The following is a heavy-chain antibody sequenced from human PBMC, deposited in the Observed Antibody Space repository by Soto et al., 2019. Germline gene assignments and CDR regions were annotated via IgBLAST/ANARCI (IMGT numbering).Heavy chain of an antibody. V-gene: IGHV1-69*06. CDR1: GGTFSSYA. CDR2: TIPIFGTA. CDR3: ARDLGIAAAGPPGRYYYGMDV. Sequence: GASVKVSCKASGGTFSSYAISWVRQAPGQGLEWMGGTIPIFGTANYAQKFQGRVTITADKSTSTAYMELSSLRSEDTAVYYCARDLGIAAAGPPGRYYYGMDVWGQGTTVTV. D-gene: IGHD6-13*01. J-gene: IGHJ6*02.